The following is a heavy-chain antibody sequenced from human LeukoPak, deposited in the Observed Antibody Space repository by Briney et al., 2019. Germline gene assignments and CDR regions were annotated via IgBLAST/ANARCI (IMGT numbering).Heavy chain of an antibody. CDR2: IYHSGTT. J-gene: IGHJ4*02. D-gene: IGHD1-26*01. CDR1: GFSISTHYY. CDR3: GRMEAGATSLDY. Sequence: SETLSLTCTVSGFSISTHYYWGWIRQPPGKGLEWIGSIYHSGTTYYNPSLKSRVTISVDTSKNQFSLRLTSVTAADTAVFYCGRMEAGATSLDYWGQGTLVTVSS. V-gene: IGHV4-38-2*02.